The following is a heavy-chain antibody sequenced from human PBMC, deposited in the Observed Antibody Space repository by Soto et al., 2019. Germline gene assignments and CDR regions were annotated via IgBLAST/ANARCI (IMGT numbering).Heavy chain of an antibody. Sequence: QVQLQQWGAGLLKPSETLSLTCAVYGGSFSGYYWSWIRQPPGKGLEWIGEINHSGSTNYNPSLKSRVTRSVDTSKNQFSLKLSSVTAADTAVYYCARGRGIFKYYGMDVWGQGTTVTVSS. CDR1: GGSFSGYY. CDR2: INHSGST. CDR3: ARGRGIFKYYGMDV. V-gene: IGHV4-34*01. D-gene: IGHD3-3*01. J-gene: IGHJ6*02.